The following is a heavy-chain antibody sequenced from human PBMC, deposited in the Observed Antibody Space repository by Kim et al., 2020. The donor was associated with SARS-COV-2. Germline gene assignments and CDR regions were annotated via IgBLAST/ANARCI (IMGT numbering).Heavy chain of an antibody. CDR3: ARDPGVIVPGIREYYYYYGMDV. Sequence: SETLSLTCTVSGGSISSYYWSWIRQPPGKGLEWIGYIYYSGSTNYNPSLKSRVTISVDTSKNQFSLKLSSVTAADTAVYYCARDPGVIVPGIREYYYYYGMDVWGQGTTVTVSS. CDR2: IYYSGST. V-gene: IGHV4-59*01. CDR1: GGSISSYY. D-gene: IGHD3-22*01. J-gene: IGHJ6*02.